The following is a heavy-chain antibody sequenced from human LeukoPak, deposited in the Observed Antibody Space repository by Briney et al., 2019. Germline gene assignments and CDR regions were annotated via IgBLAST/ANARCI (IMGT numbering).Heavy chain of an antibody. CDR1: GGTFSSYA. Sequence: SVKVSCKASGGTFSSYAISWVRQAPGQRLEWMGGIIPIFGTANYAQKFQGRVTITADESTSTAYMELSSLRSEDTAVYYCARGRVDTIFGVVSDSYYYYYGMDVWGQGTTVTVSS. CDR2: IIPIFGTA. V-gene: IGHV1-69*13. J-gene: IGHJ6*02. D-gene: IGHD3-3*01. CDR3: ARGRVDTIFGVVSDSYYYYYGMDV.